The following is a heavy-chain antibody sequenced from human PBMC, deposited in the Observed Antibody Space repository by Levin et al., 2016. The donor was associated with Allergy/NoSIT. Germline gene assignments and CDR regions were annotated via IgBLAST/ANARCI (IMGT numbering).Heavy chain of an antibody. D-gene: IGHD3-10*01. CDR1: GFTFSSYA. V-gene: IGHV3-23*01. Sequence: ETLSLTCAASGFTFSSYAMSWVRQAPGKGLEWVSAVSGSGGSTYYADSVKGRFTISRDNSKNTLYLQMNSLRSEDTAVYYCAKDRYFMVDDGDYFAYWGQGTLVTVSS. J-gene: IGHJ4*02. CDR2: VSGSGGST. CDR3: AKDRYFMVDDGDYFAY.